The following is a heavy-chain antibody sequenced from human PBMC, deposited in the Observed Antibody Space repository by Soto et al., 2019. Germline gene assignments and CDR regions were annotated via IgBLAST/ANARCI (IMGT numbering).Heavy chain of an antibody. J-gene: IGHJ3*01. Sequence: EVQLVESGGDLVQPGGSLRLSCAASGFTFSSHWMHWVRQAPGKGLVWVARVNIDGGTTSYADAVKGRFTISRDNAKNTVFLQMDGLSTEDTSTYYCAREARYCRLTSCYRPAFDLWGQGTMVTVSP. CDR1: GFTFSSHW. CDR3: AREARYCRLTSCYRPAFDL. CDR2: VNIDGGTT. V-gene: IGHV3-74*01. D-gene: IGHD2-15*01.